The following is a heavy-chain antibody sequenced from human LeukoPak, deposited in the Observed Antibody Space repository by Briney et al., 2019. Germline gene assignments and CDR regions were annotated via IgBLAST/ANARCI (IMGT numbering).Heavy chain of an antibody. Sequence: ASVKVSCKASGYTFATYGFCWVRQAPGHGLEWMGWISANTGKTDYAQKFQGRVTMTTGTSTSTAYMELRSLRPDDTAVYYCAKVAGDRMDYWGQGTLLTVSS. V-gene: IGHV1-18*01. D-gene: IGHD6-13*01. CDR1: GYTFATYG. J-gene: IGHJ4*02. CDR2: ISANTGKT. CDR3: AKVAGDRMDY.